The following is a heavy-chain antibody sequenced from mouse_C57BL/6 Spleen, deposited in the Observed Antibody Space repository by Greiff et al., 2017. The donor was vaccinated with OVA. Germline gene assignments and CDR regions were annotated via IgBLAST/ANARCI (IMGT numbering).Heavy chain of an antibody. CDR2: ISYDGSN. Sequence: ESGPGLVKPSQSLSLTCSVTGYSITSGYYWNWIRQFPGNKLEWMGYISYDGSNNYNPSLKNRISITRDTSKNQFVLKLNSVTTEDTATYYGARDRGGYYFDYWGQGTTLTVSS. V-gene: IGHV3-6*01. CDR1: GYSITSGYY. J-gene: IGHJ2*01. CDR3: ARDRGGYYFDY.